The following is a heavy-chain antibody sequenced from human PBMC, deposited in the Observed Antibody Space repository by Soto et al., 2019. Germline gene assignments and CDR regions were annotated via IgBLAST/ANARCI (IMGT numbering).Heavy chain of an antibody. V-gene: IGHV4-34*01. Sequence: TSETLSLTCAVYGGSFSGYYWSWIRQPPGKGLEWIGEINHSGSTNYNPSLKSRVTISVDTSKNQFSLKLSSVTAADTAVYYCARGYCTNGVCYTRGFGYFDYWGQGTLVTVSS. CDR1: GGSFSGYY. CDR2: INHSGST. CDR3: ARGYCTNGVCYTRGFGYFDY. D-gene: IGHD2-8*01. J-gene: IGHJ4*02.